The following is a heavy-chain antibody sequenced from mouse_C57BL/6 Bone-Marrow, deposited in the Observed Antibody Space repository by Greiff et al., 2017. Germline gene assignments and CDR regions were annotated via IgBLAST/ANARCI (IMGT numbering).Heavy chain of an antibody. D-gene: IGHD1-1*01. V-gene: IGHV1-69*01. Sequence: QVQLQQPGAELVMPGASVKLSCKASGYTFTSYWMHWVKQRPGQGLEWIGEIDPSDSYTNYNQKFKGKSTLTVDKSSSTAYMQLSSLTSEDSAVYYCARDNGSSLLAYGGQGTLVTVSA. CDR1: GYTFTSYW. CDR3: ARDNGSSLLAY. J-gene: IGHJ3*01. CDR2: IDPSDSYT.